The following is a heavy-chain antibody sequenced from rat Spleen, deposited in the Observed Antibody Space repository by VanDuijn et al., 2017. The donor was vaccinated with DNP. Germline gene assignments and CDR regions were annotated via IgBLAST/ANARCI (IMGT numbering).Heavy chain of an antibody. CDR1: GFDFNTYA. V-gene: IGHV10-4*01. CDR2: ISIKTHNYAT. D-gene: IGHD1-12*02. Sequence: EVQVVESGGGLVQPKGSLKLSCAASGFDFNTYAMSWVRQAPGKGLDWVASISIKTHNYATLYADSVKERFTISRDDSQSMVYLQMNNLKTEDTALYYCTVATRFYYYDGSPLDYVMDAWGQGASVTVSS. CDR3: TVATRFYYYDGSPLDYVMDA. J-gene: IGHJ4*01.